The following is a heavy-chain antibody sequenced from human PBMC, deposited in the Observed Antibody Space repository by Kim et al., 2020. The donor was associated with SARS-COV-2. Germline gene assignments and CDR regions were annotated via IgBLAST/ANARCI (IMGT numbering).Heavy chain of an antibody. V-gene: IGHV3-74*01. Sequence: GVSLRLSCAASGFTFSSHWMHWVRQAPGKGPVWVSRINADRSVIEYAASVKGRFTISRDNAKSTLDLQMNSLRPEDTAVYYCARGSGSYGFDSWGQG. CDR1: GFTFSSHW. J-gene: IGHJ4*02. D-gene: IGHD1-26*01. CDR3: ARGSGSYGFDS. CDR2: INADRSVI.